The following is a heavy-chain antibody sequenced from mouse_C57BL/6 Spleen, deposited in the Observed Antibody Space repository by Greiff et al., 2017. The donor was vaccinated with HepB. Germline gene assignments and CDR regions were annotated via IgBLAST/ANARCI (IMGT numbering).Heavy chain of an antibody. CDR2: IYPGDGET. CDR3: ARFQYYYGSSYEYFDV. CDR1: GYAFSSSW. V-gene: IGHV1-82*01. Sequence: QVQLQQSGPELVKSGASVKISCKASGYAFSSSWMNWVKQRPGKGLEWIGRIYPGDGETNYNGKFKGKATLTADKSSSTAYMQLSSLTSEDSAVYFCARFQYYYGSSYEYFDVWGTGTTVTVSS. J-gene: IGHJ1*03. D-gene: IGHD1-1*01.